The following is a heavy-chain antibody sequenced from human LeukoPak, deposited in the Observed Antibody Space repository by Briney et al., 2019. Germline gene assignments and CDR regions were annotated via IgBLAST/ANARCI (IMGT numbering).Heavy chain of an antibody. CDR1: GGSFSGYY. V-gene: IGHV4-34*01. CDR3: ARGYGYSSPRMFDY. CDR2: INHSGST. Sequence: KTSETLPLTCAVYGGSFSGYYWSWIRQPPGKGLELTGEINHSGSTNYNPSLKSRVTISVDTSKNQFSLKLSPVTAADTAVYYCARGYGYSSPRMFDYWGQGTLVTVSS. D-gene: IGHD6-19*01. J-gene: IGHJ4*02.